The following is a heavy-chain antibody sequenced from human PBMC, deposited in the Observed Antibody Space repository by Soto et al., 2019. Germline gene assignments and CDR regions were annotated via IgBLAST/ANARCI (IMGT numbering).Heavy chain of an antibody. CDR1: GGSISQYY. V-gene: IGHV4-4*07. CDR2: IYSGGST. CDR3: ASGPGGFGVFSLDY. D-gene: IGHD3-10*01. Sequence: QVQLQESGPGLVKPSETLSLSCGVSGGSISQYYWSWIRQPAGKGLEWIWRIYSGGSTNYNPSLKSRVTMSVDTSKNQLSLKLSSVTAADPAVYYCASGPGGFGVFSLDYWGQGTLVTVSS. J-gene: IGHJ4*02.